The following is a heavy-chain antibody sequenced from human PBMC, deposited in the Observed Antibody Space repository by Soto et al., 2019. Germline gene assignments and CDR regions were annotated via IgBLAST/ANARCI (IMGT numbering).Heavy chain of an antibody. CDR3: ARVNVDSYQFYDAMDV. Sequence: SCPTLVNPPETLTLTCTVSGFSLTTGKMGVSWIRQPPGKALEWLAHIFSDNERSYSTSLQGRLTISKDTSGSQVVLSMTNVDPVDTATYYCARVNVDSYQFYDAMDVWG. CDR1: GFSLTTGKMG. D-gene: IGHD4-17*01. CDR2: IFSDNER. V-gene: IGHV2-26*01. J-gene: IGHJ6*02.